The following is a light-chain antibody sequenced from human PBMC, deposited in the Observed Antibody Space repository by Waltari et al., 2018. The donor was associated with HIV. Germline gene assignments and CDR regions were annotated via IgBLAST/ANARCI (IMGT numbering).Light chain of an antibody. J-gene: IGKJ4*01. CDR1: QGIGTA. V-gene: IGKV1-13*02. CDR3: QQFVAYPSL. CDR2: DAS. Sequence: AIQLTQSPSSLSASAGDRVTITCRTSQGIGTALAWYQQKPGKVPKLLIYDASNVESGVPSRFSGSGFGTDFTLTSSSLQPEDIATYYCQQFVAYPSLFGGGTKVEI.